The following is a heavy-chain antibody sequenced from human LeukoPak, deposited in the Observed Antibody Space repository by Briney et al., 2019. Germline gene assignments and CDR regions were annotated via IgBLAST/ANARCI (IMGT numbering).Heavy chain of an antibody. J-gene: IGHJ3*02. CDR1: GFTFSSYA. D-gene: IGHD3-22*01. CDR2: ISGSTGNT. CDR3: AKDPPYYYDSSGYGGGAFDI. V-gene: IGHV3-23*01. Sequence: GSLRLSCAASGFTFSSYAMSWVRQAPGKGLEWVSAISGSTGNTYYADSVKGRFTISRDNSKNTLYLQMNSLRAEDTAVYYCAKDPPYYYDSSGYGGGAFDIWGQGTMVTVSS.